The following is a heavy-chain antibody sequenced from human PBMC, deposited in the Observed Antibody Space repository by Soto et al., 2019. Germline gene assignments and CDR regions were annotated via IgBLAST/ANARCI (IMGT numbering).Heavy chain of an antibody. Sequence: QVQLVQSGAEVKKPGASVTVSCKASGYTFTSYDIHWVRQATGQGLEWMGWMNPISGNTGYAQKFQGRVTMTRNTCVTTTCTELSSLRSDATAVYYGACGSYDLCTGYYCDWFDPWGEGTLVTVSS. J-gene: IGHJ5*02. CDR2: MNPISGNT. CDR3: ACGSYDLCTGYYCDWFDP. D-gene: IGHD3-3*01. CDR1: GYTFTSYD. V-gene: IGHV1-8*01.